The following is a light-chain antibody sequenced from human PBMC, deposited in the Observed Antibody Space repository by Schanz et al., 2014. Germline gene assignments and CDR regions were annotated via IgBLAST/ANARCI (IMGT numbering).Light chain of an antibody. CDR1: SSDVGGYNY. CDR2: DVS. Sequence: QSALTQPASVSGSPGQSITISCTGTSSDVGGYNYVSWYQQHPGKAPKLMIYDVSNRPSGVSNRFSGSKSGSTASLTISGLQAEDEADYYCCSYAGTRNVVFGGGTKLTVL. J-gene: IGLJ2*01. CDR3: CSYAGTRNVV. V-gene: IGLV2-14*03.